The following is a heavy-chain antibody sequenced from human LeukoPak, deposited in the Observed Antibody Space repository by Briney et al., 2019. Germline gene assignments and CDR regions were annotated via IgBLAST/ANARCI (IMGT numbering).Heavy chain of an antibody. CDR2: INYSGST. J-gene: IGHJ4*02. Sequence: SETLSLTCTISGGFFETYYWSWIRQSPGKGLEWIAFINYSGSTNYNPSLMSRVTISMDTSKTQFFLHMNSVTAADAAVYYCARGSSGSYHHAFGLWGQGMLVTVSS. D-gene: IGHD3-10*01. V-gene: IGHV4-59*01. CDR3: ARGSSGSYHHAFGL. CDR1: GGFFETYY.